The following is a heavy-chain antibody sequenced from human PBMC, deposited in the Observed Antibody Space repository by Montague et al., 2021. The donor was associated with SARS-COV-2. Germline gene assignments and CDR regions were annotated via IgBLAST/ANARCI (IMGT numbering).Heavy chain of an antibody. V-gene: IGHV4-59*01. Sequence: SETLSLTCTVSGGSISGFYWSWIRQPPGKGLEWIGYIYYSGSTKYNPSLEGRVAVSVDRSKNQVSLKLTSVTAADTAVYYCARPLRSCTNGVCRTYYYYALDVWGQGTTVTVSS. D-gene: IGHD2-8*01. CDR2: IYYSGST. CDR3: ARPLRSCTNGVCRTYYYYALDV. CDR1: GGSISGFY. J-gene: IGHJ6*02.